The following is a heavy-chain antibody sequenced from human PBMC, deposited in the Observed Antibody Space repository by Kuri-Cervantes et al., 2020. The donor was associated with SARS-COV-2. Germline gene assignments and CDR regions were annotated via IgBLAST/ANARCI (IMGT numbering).Heavy chain of an antibody. V-gene: IGHV3-15*07. J-gene: IGHJ4*02. CDR1: GFTFANSW. CDR2: IKSNADGGTV. D-gene: IGHD5/OR15-5a*01. CDR3: NTDKPTVVSRDY. Sequence: LSLTCATSGFTFANSWMNWVRQAPGKGLEWVGRIKSNADGGTVDYAVAVEGRFTISRDDSKNTLFLQMNGLRVEDTAKYYCNTDKPTVVSRDYWGPGVPVTVSS.